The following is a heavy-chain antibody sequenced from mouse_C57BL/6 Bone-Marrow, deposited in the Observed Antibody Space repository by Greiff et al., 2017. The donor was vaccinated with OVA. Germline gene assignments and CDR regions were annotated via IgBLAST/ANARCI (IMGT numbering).Heavy chain of an antibody. Sequence: VQLQQSGAELARPGASVKMSCKASGYTFTSYTMHWVKQRPGQGLEWIGYINPSSGYTKYNQKYRDKATLTADKSSSTAYMQLSSLTSEDSAVYYCARFVITTVVATDWYFDVWGTGTTVTVSS. CDR1: GYTFTSYT. J-gene: IGHJ1*03. CDR2: INPSSGYT. V-gene: IGHV1-4*01. CDR3: ARFVITTVVATDWYFDV. D-gene: IGHD1-1*01.